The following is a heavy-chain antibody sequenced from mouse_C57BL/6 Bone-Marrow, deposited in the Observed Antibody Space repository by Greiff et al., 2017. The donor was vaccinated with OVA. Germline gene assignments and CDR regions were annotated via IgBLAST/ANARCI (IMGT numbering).Heavy chain of an antibody. D-gene: IGHD1-1*01. Sequence: QVQLQQSGPGLVQPSQSLSITCTVSGFSLTSYGLHWVRQSPGKGLEWLGVIWRGGSTDYNAAFMSRLSITKDNSKSQVFFKMNSLQADDTAIYYCAKGGITTVVGGRWYFDVWGTGTTVTVSS. CDR3: AKGGITTVVGGRWYFDV. CDR2: IWRGGST. J-gene: IGHJ1*03. V-gene: IGHV2-5*01. CDR1: GFSLTSYG.